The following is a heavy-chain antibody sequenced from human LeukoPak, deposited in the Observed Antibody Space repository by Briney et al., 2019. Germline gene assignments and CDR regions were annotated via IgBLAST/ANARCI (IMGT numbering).Heavy chain of an antibody. J-gene: IGHJ3*02. Sequence: SETLSLTCTVSGGSISSYYWSWIRQPPGKGLEWIGYIYYSGSTNYNPSLKSRVTISVDTSKNQFSLKLSSVTAADTAVYYCARGFDGYYGFDIWGQGTMVTVSS. CDR2: IYYSGST. CDR1: GGSISSYY. D-gene: IGHD5-24*01. V-gene: IGHV4-59*01. CDR3: ARGFDGYYGFDI.